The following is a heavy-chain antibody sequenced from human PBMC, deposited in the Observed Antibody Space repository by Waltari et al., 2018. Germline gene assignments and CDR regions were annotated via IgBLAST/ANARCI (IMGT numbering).Heavy chain of an antibody. Sequence: QVQLQESGPGLVKPSETLSLTCTVSGGSISSHYWSWIRQPPGKGLEWIGYIYYSGSTNYNPPLKSRVTISVDTSKNQFSLKLSSVTAADTAVYYCARIENYIWGSYRFTSNWFDPWGQGTLVTVSS. D-gene: IGHD3-16*02. V-gene: IGHV4-59*11. CDR3: ARIENYIWGSYRFTSNWFDP. CDR1: GGSISSHY. CDR2: IYYSGST. J-gene: IGHJ5*02.